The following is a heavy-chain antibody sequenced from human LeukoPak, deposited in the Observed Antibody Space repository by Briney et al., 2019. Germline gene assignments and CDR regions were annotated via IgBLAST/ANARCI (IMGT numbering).Heavy chain of an antibody. CDR3: ARDLVRPTCATDRCYTLAF. V-gene: IGHV1-18*01. J-gene: IGHJ4*02. CDR2: ISPYHGDG. CDR1: GYSLPNYG. Sequence: ASVTVSCKPFGYSLPNYGISWVRQAPGQGLEWMAWISPYHGDGIAAQMFQGRLTMTTDPSTSTAYMELRSLRSDDTALYYCARDLVRPTCATDRCYTLAFWGQGTQITVSS. D-gene: IGHD2-15*01.